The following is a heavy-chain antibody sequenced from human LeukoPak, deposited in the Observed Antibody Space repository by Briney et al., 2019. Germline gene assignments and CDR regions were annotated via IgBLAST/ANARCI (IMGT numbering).Heavy chain of an antibody. Sequence: GASVKVSCKASGYTFTDYYIQWVRQAPGQGLEWMGRINPNSGATTYAQQFQGRVTTTRDTSITTAYMEVSRLTSDDTAVYYCATETTGTPRGVYWGQGTLVTVSS. J-gene: IGHJ4*02. D-gene: IGHD4-17*01. CDR1: GYTFTDYY. CDR2: INPNSGAT. CDR3: ATETTGTPRGVY. V-gene: IGHV1-2*02.